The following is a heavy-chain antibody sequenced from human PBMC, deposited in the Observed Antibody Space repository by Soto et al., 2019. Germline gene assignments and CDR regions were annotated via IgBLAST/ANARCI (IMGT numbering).Heavy chain of an antibody. V-gene: IGHV4-39*01. Sequence: SETLSLTCSVSGDSINSDNYYWGWIRQPPGKGLEWIGSIYYRGNTYYNPSLKTRVTISLDKSKSQFSLKLNSVTAADSAVYSCFRLFSCRYRVFAE. D-gene: IGHD5-18*01. J-gene: IGHJ1*01. CDR2: IYYRGNT. CDR3: FRLFSCRYRVFAE. CDR1: GDSINSDNYY.